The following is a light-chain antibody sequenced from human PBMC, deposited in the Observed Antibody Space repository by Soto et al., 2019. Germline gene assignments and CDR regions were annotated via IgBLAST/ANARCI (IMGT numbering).Light chain of an antibody. V-gene: IGKV3-15*01. J-gene: IGKJ1*01. Sequence: EIVRTQSPATLSVSPGARATLSCRASQSVSSNLAWYQQKPGQPPRLLIYGASRRATGVPARFSGSGSGTEFTLTISRLQSEDFAVYYCQHYNNGPRFGQGTKVDIK. CDR1: QSVSSN. CDR3: QHYNNGPR. CDR2: GAS.